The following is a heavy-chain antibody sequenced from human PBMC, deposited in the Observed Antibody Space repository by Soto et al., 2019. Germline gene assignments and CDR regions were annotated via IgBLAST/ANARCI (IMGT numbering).Heavy chain of an antibody. J-gene: IGHJ6*02. D-gene: IGHD3-10*01. V-gene: IGHV1-3*01. Sequence: QVQLVQSGAEVKKPGASVKVSCKASGYTFTSYAMHWVRQAPGQRLEWMGWINAGNGDTKYSQKFQGRVTITRDTSASTAYMELSSLRSEDTAVYYCARAGAEGSRYGMDVWDQGTTVTVSS. CDR2: INAGNGDT. CDR1: GYTFTSYA. CDR3: ARAGAEGSRYGMDV.